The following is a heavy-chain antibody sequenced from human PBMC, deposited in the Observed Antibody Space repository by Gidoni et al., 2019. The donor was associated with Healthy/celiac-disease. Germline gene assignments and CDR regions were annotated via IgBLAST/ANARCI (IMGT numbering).Heavy chain of an antibody. CDR1: GFTFSSYG. CDR2: IWYDGSNE. J-gene: IGHJ6*02. V-gene: IGHV3-33*01. CDR3: ARGDEYSSGWGVHYYYYYGMDV. D-gene: IGHD6-19*01. Sequence: QVQLVESGGGVVQPGRSLRLSCAASGFTFSSYGLHWVRQAPGNGLEWVAVIWYDGSNEYYADSVKGRFTISRDNSKNPLYLQMNSLRAEDTAVYYCARGDEYSSGWGVHYYYYYGMDVWGQGTTVTVSS.